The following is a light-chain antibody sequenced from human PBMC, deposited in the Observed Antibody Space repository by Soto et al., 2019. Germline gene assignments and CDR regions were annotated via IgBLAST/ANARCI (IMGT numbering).Light chain of an antibody. CDR1: QGIRDY. CDR2: AAS. CDR3: QKYNSVPLT. J-gene: IGKJ4*01. V-gene: IGKV1-27*01. Sequence: DIGMTQSPSSLSASVGDRVTITCRASQGIRDYLAWYQQKPGKVTKLLIYAASTLHSGVPSRFSGSGSGTDFTLTMIILQTEDVGTYYRQKYNSVPLTSGGGTK.